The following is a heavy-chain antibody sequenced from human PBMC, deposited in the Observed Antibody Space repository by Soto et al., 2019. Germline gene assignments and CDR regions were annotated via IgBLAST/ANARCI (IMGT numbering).Heavy chain of an antibody. D-gene: IGHD3-22*01. CDR2: IYYSGST. CDR3: ARAQYDSRGGDY. CDR1: GGSISSYY. J-gene: IGHJ4*02. V-gene: IGHV4-59*01. Sequence: PSETLSLTCTVSGGSISSYYLSWIRQPPGKGLEWIGYIYYSGSTNYNPSLKSRVTISVDTSKNQFSLKLSSVTAADTAVYYCARAQYDSRGGDYWGQGTLVTVSS.